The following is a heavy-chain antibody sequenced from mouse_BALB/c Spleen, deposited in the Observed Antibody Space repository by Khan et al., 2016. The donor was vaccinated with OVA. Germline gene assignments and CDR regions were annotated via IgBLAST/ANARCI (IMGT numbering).Heavy chain of an antibody. D-gene: IGHD2-4*01. Sequence: VQLQQPGAELVKPGASVKLSCTASGFNIKDTYMHWVKQRPEQGLEWIGRIDPANVNTKFDPKFQGKATLTTDTSSNTAYLQLSSLTSEDTAVYYCARRVITTVAWFAYWGQGTLVTVSA. V-gene: IGHV14-3*02. J-gene: IGHJ3*01. CDR2: IDPANVNT. CDR3: ARRVITTVAWFAY. CDR1: GFNIKDTY.